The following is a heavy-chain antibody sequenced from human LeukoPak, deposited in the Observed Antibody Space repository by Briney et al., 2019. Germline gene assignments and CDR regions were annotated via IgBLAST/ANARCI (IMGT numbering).Heavy chain of an antibody. CDR3: ARDEKEATVTTFDY. D-gene: IGHD4-17*01. V-gene: IGHV4-39*07. Sequence: SETLSLTCTVSGGSISSSSYYWGWIRQPPGKGLEWIGSIYYSGSTYYNPSLKSRVTISADTSKNQFSLKLSSVTAADTAVYYCARDEKEATVTTFDYWGQGTLVTVSS. CDR2: IYYSGST. CDR1: GGSISSSSYY. J-gene: IGHJ4*02.